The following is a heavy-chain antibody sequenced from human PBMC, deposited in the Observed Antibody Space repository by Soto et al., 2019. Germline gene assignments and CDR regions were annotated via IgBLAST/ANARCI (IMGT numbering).Heavy chain of an antibody. CDR3: ARQKDTAMVPYADY. J-gene: IGHJ4*02. V-gene: IGHV4-39*01. CDR1: GGSISSSSYY. D-gene: IGHD5-18*01. Sequence: QLQLQESGPGLVKPSETLSLTCTVSGGSISSSSYYWGWIRQPPGKGLEWIGSIYYSGSTYYNPSLKSRVTISVDTSKNQFSLKLSSVTAADTAVYYCARQKDTAMVPYADYWGQGTLVTVSS. CDR2: IYYSGST.